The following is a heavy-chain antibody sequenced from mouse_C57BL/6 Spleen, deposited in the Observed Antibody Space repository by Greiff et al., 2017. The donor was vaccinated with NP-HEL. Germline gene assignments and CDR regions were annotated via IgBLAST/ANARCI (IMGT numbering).Heavy chain of an antibody. V-gene: IGHV1-7*01. D-gene: IGHD1-1*01. Sequence: VQLQQSGAELAKPGASVKLSCKASGYTFTSYWMHWVKQRPGQGLEWIGYINPSSGYTKYNQKFKDKATLTADKSSSTAYMQLSSLTYEDSAVYDGAMYGSKGYWYFDVWGTGTTVTVSS. CDR1: GYTFTSYW. CDR2: INPSSGYT. CDR3: AMYGSKGYWYFDV. J-gene: IGHJ1*03.